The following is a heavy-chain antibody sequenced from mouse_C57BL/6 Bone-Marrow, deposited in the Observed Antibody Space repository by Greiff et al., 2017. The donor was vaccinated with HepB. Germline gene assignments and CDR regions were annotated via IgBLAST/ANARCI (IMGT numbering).Heavy chain of an antibody. V-gene: IGHV14-2*01. CDR2: IDPEDGET. CDR1: GFNIKDYY. CDR3: ARRGFITTVVATGLDY. D-gene: IGHD1-1*01. Sequence: EVNVVESGAELVKPGASVKLSCTAYGFNIKDYYMHWVKQRTEQGLEWIGRIDPEDGETKYAPKFQGKATITADTSSNTAYLQLSSLTSEDTAVYYCARRGFITTVVATGLDYWGQGTTLTVSS. J-gene: IGHJ2*01.